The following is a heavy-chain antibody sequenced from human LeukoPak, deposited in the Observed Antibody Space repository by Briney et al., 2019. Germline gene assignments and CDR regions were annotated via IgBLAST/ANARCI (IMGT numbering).Heavy chain of an antibody. J-gene: IGHJ3*02. D-gene: IGHD3-3*01. Sequence: GGSLRLSCAASGFTFSSYSMNWVRQAPGKGLEWVSYISSSSSTIYYADSVKGRFTISRDNAKNSLYLQMNSLRAEDTAVYYCARMLRRITIFGVVIPTAFDIWGQGTMVTVSS. CDR2: ISSSSSTI. V-gene: IGHV3-48*01. CDR3: ARMLRRITIFGVVIPTAFDI. CDR1: GFTFSSYS.